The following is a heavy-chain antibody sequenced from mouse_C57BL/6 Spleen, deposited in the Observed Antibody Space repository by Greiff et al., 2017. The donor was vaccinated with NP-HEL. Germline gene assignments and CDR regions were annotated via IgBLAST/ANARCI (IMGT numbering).Heavy chain of an antibody. J-gene: IGHJ2*01. D-gene: IGHD2-4*01. CDR3: ARHRDDYDEGGLDY. CDR1: GFTFSSYG. CDR2: ISSGGSYT. V-gene: IGHV5-6*01. Sequence: EVQRVESGGDLVKPGGSLQLSCAASGFTFSSYGMSWVRQTPDKRLEWVATISSGGSYTYYPDSVKGRFTISRDNAKNTLYLQMSSLKSEDTAMYYCARHRDDYDEGGLDYWGQGTTLTVSS.